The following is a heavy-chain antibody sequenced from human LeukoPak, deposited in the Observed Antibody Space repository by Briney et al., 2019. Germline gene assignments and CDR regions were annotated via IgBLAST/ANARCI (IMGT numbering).Heavy chain of an antibody. J-gene: IGHJ4*02. CDR2: ISAYNGNT. CDR3: ASYFFWGTYYTSGGDRDYFDN. CDR1: GYTFTSYG. D-gene: IGHD3-3*01. V-gene: IGHV1-18*01. Sequence: GASVKVSCKASGYTFTSYGISWVRQAPGQGLEWMGWISAYNGNTNYAQKLQGRVTMTTDTSTSTAYMELSSLRSEDTAVYYCASYFFWGTYYTSGGDRDYFDNWGQGTLVTVSS.